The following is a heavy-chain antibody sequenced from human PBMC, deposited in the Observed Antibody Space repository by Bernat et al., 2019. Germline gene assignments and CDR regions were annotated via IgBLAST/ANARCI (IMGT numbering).Heavy chain of an antibody. J-gene: IGHJ4*02. CDR3: AGGRGDYVWGSYRYTSHFDY. CDR2: INHSGST. D-gene: IGHD3-16*02. CDR1: GGSFSGYY. V-gene: IGHV4-34*01. Sequence: QVQLQQWGAGLLKPSETLSLTCAVYGGSFSGYYWSWIRQPPGKGLEWIGEINHSGSTNYNPSFKSRVTISVDTSKSQFSRKLSSVTAADTAVYYCAGGRGDYVWGSYRYTSHFDYWGQGTLVTVSS.